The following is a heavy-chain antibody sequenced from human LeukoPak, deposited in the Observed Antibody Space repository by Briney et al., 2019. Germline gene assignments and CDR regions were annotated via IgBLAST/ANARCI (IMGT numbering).Heavy chain of an antibody. CDR3: ARASVGAPSTPNFDY. Sequence: GASVKVSCKASGYTFTSYYMHWVRQAPGQGLEWMGIINPSGGSTSYAQKFQGRVTMTRDTSTSTVYMELSSLRSEDTAVYYCARASVGAPSTPNFDYWGQGTLVTVSS. D-gene: IGHD1-26*01. CDR2: INPSGGST. V-gene: IGHV1-46*01. J-gene: IGHJ4*02. CDR1: GYTFTSYY.